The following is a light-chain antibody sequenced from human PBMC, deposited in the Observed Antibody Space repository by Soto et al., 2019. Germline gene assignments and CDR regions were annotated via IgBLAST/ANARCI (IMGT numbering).Light chain of an antibody. J-gene: IGKJ5*01. CDR2: GAS. Sequence: SCRASQSMSSNLAWYQQRPGQAPRLLIYGASTRATGIPDRFSGSGSGTDFTLTISSLQSEDLAIYYCQQYHIRPYTFGQGTRLEIK. V-gene: IGKV3-15*01. CDR3: QQYHIRPYT. CDR1: QSMSSN.